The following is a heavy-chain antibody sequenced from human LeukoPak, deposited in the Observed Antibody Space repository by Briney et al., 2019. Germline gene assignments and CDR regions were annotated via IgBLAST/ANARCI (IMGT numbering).Heavy chain of an antibody. CDR2: IIPIFGSA. V-gene: IGHV1-69*05. CDR1: GGTFSSYS. CDR3: AKSPPRQWLSDYYYMDV. Sequence: GASVKVSCKASGGTFSSYSINWVRQAPGQGLEWMGGIIPIFGSANYAQKFQGRVTITTDESTNTAYMELSSLNSEDMAVYYCAKSPPRQWLSDYYYMDVWGEGTTVTVSS. J-gene: IGHJ6*03. D-gene: IGHD6-19*01.